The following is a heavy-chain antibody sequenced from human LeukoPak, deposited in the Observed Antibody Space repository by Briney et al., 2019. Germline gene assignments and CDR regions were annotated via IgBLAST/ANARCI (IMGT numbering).Heavy chain of an antibody. CDR2: IYSGGKT. CDR3: AREDSSGWYGGYFDY. V-gene: IGHV3-53*01. Sequence: GGSLRLSCAVSGFTVSSCCMHWVRQAPGKGLEWVSVIYSGGKTYYAESVKGRFTITRDNSKNTLYLQMNSLRAEDTAVYYCAREDSSGWYGGYFDYWGQGTLVTVSS. D-gene: IGHD6-19*01. CDR1: GFTVSSCC. J-gene: IGHJ4*02.